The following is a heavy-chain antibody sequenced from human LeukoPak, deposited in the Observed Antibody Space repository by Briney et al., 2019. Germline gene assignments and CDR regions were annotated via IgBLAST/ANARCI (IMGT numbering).Heavy chain of an antibody. CDR2: ISGSSDNT. J-gene: IGHJ4*02. D-gene: IGHD3-22*01. Sequence: GGSLRLSCAASGFPFSNYDMTWVRQAPGKGLEWVSLISGSSDNTYSADSVKGRFTISRDNSKNTLYLQMNSLRAEDTAVYYCARAGDYYYDSSGFDYWGQGTLVTVSS. CDR1: GFPFSNYD. V-gene: IGHV3-23*01. CDR3: ARAGDYYYDSSGFDY.